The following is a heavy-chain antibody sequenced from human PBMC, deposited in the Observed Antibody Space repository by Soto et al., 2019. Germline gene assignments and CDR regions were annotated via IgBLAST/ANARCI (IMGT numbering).Heavy chain of an antibody. CDR3: ARGGANYYDSSGYHLDY. CDR1: GYTFIIYG. Sequence: QVQLVQSGAEVKKPGASVRVSCKASGYTFIIYGINWVRQAPGQGLEWMGWISTSNGNTNYAQKFQDRVNMTTYTSTNTVYMELRGLTSDDSAVYYCARGGANYYDSSGYHLDYWGQGTLVTVSS. J-gene: IGHJ4*02. CDR2: ISTSNGNT. D-gene: IGHD3-22*01. V-gene: IGHV1-18*01.